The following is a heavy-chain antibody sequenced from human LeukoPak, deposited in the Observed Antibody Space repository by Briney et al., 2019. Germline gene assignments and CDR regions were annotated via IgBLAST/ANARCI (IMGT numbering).Heavy chain of an antibody. CDR2: IYSGGNT. CDR3: AREGSSSGWYDC. J-gene: IGHJ4*02. CDR1: GFTVSSNY. Sequence: GGSLRLSCAASGFTVSSNYMSWVRQAPGKGLEWVSVIYSGGNTYYADSVKGRFTISRDNSKNTLYLQMNSLRAEDTAAYYCAREGSSSGWYDCWGQGTLVTVSS. V-gene: IGHV3-53*01. D-gene: IGHD6-19*01.